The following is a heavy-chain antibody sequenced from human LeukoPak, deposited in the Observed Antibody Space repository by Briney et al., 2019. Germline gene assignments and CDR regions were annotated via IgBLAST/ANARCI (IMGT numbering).Heavy chain of an antibody. CDR1: GGSISSYY. CDR3: ARDHLYDYVWGSYRSYNWFDP. CDR2: IYYSGST. D-gene: IGHD3-16*02. J-gene: IGHJ5*02. Sequence: SETLSLTCTVSGGSISSYYWGWIRQPPGKGLEWIGSIYYSGSTYYNPSLKSRVTISVDTSKNQFSLKLSSVTAADTAVYYCARDHLYDYVWGSYRSYNWFDPWGQGTLVTVSS. V-gene: IGHV4-39*07.